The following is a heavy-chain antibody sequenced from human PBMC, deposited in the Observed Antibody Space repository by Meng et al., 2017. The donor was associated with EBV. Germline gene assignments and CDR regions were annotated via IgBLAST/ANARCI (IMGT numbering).Heavy chain of an antibody. CDR3: ARGGGNRGGIVGATYRLNWFDP. D-gene: IGHD1-26*01. Sequence: QVQLQQWGAGLWKPSETLSLTGAVYGGSFSGYYCSWIRQPPGKGLEWIGYINHSGSTNYNPSLKSRVTISVDTSKNQFSLKLSSVTAADTAVYYCARGGGNRGGIVGATYRLNWFDPWGQGTLVTVSS. V-gene: IGHV4-34*01. J-gene: IGHJ5*02. CDR2: INHSGST. CDR1: GGSFSGYY.